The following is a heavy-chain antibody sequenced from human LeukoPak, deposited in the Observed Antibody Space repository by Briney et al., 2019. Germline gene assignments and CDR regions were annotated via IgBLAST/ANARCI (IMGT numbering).Heavy chain of an antibody. J-gene: IGHJ6*04. CDR1: GYSFTSYW. CDR2: SDPSDSYT. Sequence: GESLKISCKGSGYSFTSYWISWVRQMPGKGLEWMGRSDPSDSYTNYSPSFQGHVTISADKSISTAYLQWSSLKASDTAMYYCARDIVVVPAAIHYGMDVWGTGTTVTVSS. V-gene: IGHV5-10-1*01. D-gene: IGHD2-2*01. CDR3: ARDIVVVPAAIHYGMDV.